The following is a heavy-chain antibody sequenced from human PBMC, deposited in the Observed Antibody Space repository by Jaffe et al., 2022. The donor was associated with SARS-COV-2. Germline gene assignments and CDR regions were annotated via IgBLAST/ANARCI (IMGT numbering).Heavy chain of an antibody. D-gene: IGHD2-15*01. V-gene: IGHV1-69*01. Sequence: QVQLVQSGAEVRMPGSSVKVSCKASGGIFGSYSVSWVRQAPGQGLEWMGEIMPLAGKINYAQKFQGRVTITAVESASTVYMELSSLRSEDTAVYYCARIYVSVLWYWGQGTLVTVSS. CDR1: GGIFGSYS. CDR2: IMPLAGKI. J-gene: IGHJ4*02. CDR3: ARIYVSVLWY.